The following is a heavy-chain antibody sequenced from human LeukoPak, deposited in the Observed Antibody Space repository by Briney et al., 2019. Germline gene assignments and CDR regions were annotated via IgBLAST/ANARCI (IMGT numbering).Heavy chain of an antibody. CDR3: ARDLKGYNWNYAWFDP. Sequence: SETLSLTCTVSGGSISSYYWSWIRQPAGKGLEWIGRIYTSGSTNYNPSLKSRVTMPVDTSKNQFSLKLSSVTAADTAVYYCARDLKGYNWNYAWFDPWGQGTLVTVSS. D-gene: IGHD1-7*01. J-gene: IGHJ5*02. V-gene: IGHV4-4*07. CDR1: GGSISSYY. CDR2: IYTSGST.